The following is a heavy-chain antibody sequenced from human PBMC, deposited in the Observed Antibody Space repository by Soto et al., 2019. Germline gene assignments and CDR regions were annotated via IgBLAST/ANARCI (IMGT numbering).Heavy chain of an antibody. J-gene: IGHJ4*02. CDR2: INHSGST. Sequence: QVQLQQWGAGLLKPSETLSLTCAVYGGSFSGYYWSWIRQPPGKGLGWIGDINHSGSTNYNPSLTRRATISVDTTKSQSSRKLRSGTAADTAVYYGAGGCGGRFDYGGRGPLVPVSS. V-gene: IGHV4-34*01. CDR3: AGGCGGRFDY. CDR1: GGSFSGYY.